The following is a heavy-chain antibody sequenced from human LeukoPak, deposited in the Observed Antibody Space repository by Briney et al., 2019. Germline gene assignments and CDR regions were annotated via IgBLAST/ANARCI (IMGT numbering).Heavy chain of an antibody. J-gene: IGHJ5*02. V-gene: IGHV4-34*01. CDR1: GGSFSGYY. D-gene: IGHD2-2*01. CDR2: INHSGST. Sequence: PSETLSLTCAVYGGSFSGYYWSWIRQPPGKGLEWIGEINHSGSTNYNPSLKSRVTISVDTSKNQFSLKLSSVTAADTAVYYCARKASLDCSSTSCYRPPFDPWGQGTLVTVSS. CDR3: ARKASLDCSSTSCYRPPFDP.